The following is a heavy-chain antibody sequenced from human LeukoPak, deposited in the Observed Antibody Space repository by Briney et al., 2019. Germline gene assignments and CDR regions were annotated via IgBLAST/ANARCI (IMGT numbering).Heavy chain of an antibody. CDR1: GFTFSSYW. V-gene: IGHV3-43*01. Sequence: GGSLRLSCSVLGFTFSSYWVSWVRQAQGKGLEWVSRISWVGDRTIYAESVKGRFTVSRDNSKNSLYLHMTSLKTEDTAFYCLGKDVHTVVVPAATQIDFRGQGTLVTVSS. CDR3: GKDVHTVVVPAATQIDF. CDR2: ISWVGDRT. D-gene: IGHD2-2*01. J-gene: IGHJ4*02.